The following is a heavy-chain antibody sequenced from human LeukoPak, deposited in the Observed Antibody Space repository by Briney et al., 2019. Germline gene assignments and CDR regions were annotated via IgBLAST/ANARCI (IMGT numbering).Heavy chain of an antibody. V-gene: IGHV5-51*01. CDR3: ARRDSSGYYHDPNFDY. J-gene: IGHJ4*02. CDR1: GYSFTSYW. CDR2: IYPGDSDT. D-gene: IGHD3-22*01. Sequence: GESLKISCKGSGYSFTSYWIGWVRQMPGKGLEWMGIIYPGDSDTRYSPSFRGQVTISADKSISTAYLQWSSLKASDTAMYYCARRDSSGYYHDPNFDYWGQGTLVTVSS.